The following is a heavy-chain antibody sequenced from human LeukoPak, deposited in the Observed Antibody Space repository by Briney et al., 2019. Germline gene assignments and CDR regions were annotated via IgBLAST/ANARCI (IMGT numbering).Heavy chain of an antibody. Sequence: SETLSLTCTVSGGSISSGSYYWSWIRRPAGKGLEWIGRIYTSGSTNYNPSLKSRVTISVDTSKNQFSLKLSSVTAADTAVYYCAREWVVPAAPLDYWGQGTLVTVSS. CDR2: IYTSGST. J-gene: IGHJ4*02. V-gene: IGHV4-61*02. D-gene: IGHD2-2*01. CDR3: AREWVVPAAPLDY. CDR1: GGSISSGSYY.